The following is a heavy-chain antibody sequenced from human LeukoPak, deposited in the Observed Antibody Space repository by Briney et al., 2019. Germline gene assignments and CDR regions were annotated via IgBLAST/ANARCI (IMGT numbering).Heavy chain of an antibody. Sequence: PSETLSLTCTVSGGSNSSYYWSWIRQPAGKGLEWIGRIYTSGSTNYNPSLKSRVTMSVDTSKNQFSLKLSSVTAADTAVYYCARAAYYYDSSGYTSFDYWGQGTLVTVSS. CDR1: GGSNSSYY. J-gene: IGHJ4*02. D-gene: IGHD3-22*01. V-gene: IGHV4-4*07. CDR3: ARAAYYYDSSGYTSFDY. CDR2: IYTSGST.